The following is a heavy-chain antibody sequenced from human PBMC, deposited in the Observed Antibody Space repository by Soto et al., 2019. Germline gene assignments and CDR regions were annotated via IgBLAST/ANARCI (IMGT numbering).Heavy chain of an antibody. J-gene: IGHJ5*02. V-gene: IGHV3-74*01. CDR1: GFTLSSYW. Sequence: PGGSLRLSCAASGFTLSSYWMHWVRQSPGKGLEWVSHINNDGSSTTYADSVKGRFTISRDNAKNTLYLQMNNLKVEGTAVYYCARDFSPWGQGTLVTVSS. D-gene: IGHD3-3*01. CDR2: INNDGSST. CDR3: ARDFSP.